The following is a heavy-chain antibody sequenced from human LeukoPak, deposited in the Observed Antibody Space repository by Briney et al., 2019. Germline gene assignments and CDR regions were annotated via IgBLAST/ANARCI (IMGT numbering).Heavy chain of an antibody. Sequence: ASVNVSCKASGYTFTSYYMHWVRQAPGQGLEWMGIINPSGGSTSYAQKFQGRVTMTRDTSTSPAYMELSSLRSEDTAVYYCARLYCSGGSCYWANDWFDPWAQGTLVTVSS. J-gene: IGHJ5*02. D-gene: IGHD2-15*01. CDR3: ARLYCSGGSCYWANDWFDP. CDR2: INPSGGST. V-gene: IGHV1-46*01. CDR1: GYTFTSYY.